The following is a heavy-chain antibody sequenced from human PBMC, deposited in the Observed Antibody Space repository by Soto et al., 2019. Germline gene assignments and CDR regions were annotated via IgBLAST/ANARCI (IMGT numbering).Heavy chain of an antibody. Sequence: QLQLVESGGGVVQPGRSLRLSCAASGFTFSDYGMHWVRQAPGTGLEWVAVISYDGSDKYYADSVKGRFTISRDNTTNRLYLQMNSLRAEDTAVYYCATMERPLDYWGQGTLVTVSS. CDR1: GFTFSDYG. CDR3: ATMERPLDY. D-gene: IGHD3-3*01. J-gene: IGHJ4*02. V-gene: IGHV3-30*03. CDR2: ISYDGSDK.